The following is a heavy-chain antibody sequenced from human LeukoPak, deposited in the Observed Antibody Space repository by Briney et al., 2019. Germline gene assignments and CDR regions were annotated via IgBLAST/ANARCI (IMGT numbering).Heavy chain of an antibody. CDR3: ATMVREYRGEDY. J-gene: IGHJ4*02. CDR2: TYYSGST. CDR1: GGSISSSSYY. D-gene: IGHD3-10*01. Sequence: SETLSLTCTVSGGSISSSSYYWGWIRQPPGKGLEWIGSTYYSGSTYYNPSLKSRVTISVDTSKNQFSLKLSSVTAADTAVYYCATMVREYRGEDYWGQGTLVTVSS. V-gene: IGHV4-39*01.